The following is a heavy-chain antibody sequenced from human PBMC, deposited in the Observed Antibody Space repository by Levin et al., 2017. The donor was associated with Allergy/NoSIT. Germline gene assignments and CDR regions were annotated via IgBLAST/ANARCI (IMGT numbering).Heavy chain of an antibody. D-gene: IGHD2/OR15-2a*01. CDR3: ARDLSGANDY. V-gene: IGHV3-74*01. CDR1: GFTFSSHW. CDR2: MNEDGSTT. J-gene: IGHJ4*02. Sequence: GGSLRLSCAASGFTFSSHWMHWVRQAPGKGLVWVARMNEDGSTTNHADSVKGRFTISRDNAKNTLFLQMNSLRAEDAAVSYCARDLSGANDYWGQGTLVTVSS.